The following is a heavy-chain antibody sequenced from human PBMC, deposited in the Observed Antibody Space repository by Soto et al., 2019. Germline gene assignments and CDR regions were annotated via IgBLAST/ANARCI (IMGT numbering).Heavy chain of an antibody. J-gene: IGHJ4*02. Sequence: QVQRVQSGAEVKKPGASVKVSCKASGYTFTSYGISWVRQAPGQGLEWMGWISAYNGNTNYAQKLQGRVTMTTDTSTSTAYRELRSLRSDDTAVDYCARRGGTYYYDSSGPDYWGQGTLVTVSS. CDR3: ARRGGTYYYDSSGPDY. D-gene: IGHD3-22*01. V-gene: IGHV1-18*01. CDR2: ISAYNGNT. CDR1: GYTFTSYG.